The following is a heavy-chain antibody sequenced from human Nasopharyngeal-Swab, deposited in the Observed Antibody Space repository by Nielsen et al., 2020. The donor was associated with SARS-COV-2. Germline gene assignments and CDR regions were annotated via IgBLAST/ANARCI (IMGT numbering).Heavy chain of an antibody. V-gene: IGHV1-18*01. CDR3: AGGSSSGWVGRYYFDY. Sequence: ASVKVSCKASGYTSTSYGIIWLRHAPGQGLEWMGWIIAYNGNTTYAQKLQGRVTMTTNTSTSTAYMELMSLRADDTAVYYCAGGSSSGWVGRYYFDYWGQGTLVTVSS. CDR1: GYTSTSYG. D-gene: IGHD6-19*01. J-gene: IGHJ4*02. CDR2: IIAYNGNT.